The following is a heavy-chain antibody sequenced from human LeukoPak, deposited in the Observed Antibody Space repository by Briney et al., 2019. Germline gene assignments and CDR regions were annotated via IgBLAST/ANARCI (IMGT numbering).Heavy chain of an antibody. D-gene: IGHD2-15*01. V-gene: IGHV3-30*18. J-gene: IGHJ6*02. CDR1: GFTFRNYV. CDR3: AKVGIVVVVADINYGMDV. CDR2: ISYDGSNK. Sequence: PGGSLRLSCAASGFTFRNYVIHWVRQAPGKGLEWVAVISYDGSNKYYADSVKGRSTISRDNSKNTLYLQMNSLRAEDTAVYYCAKVGIVVVVADINYGMDVWGQGTTVTVSS.